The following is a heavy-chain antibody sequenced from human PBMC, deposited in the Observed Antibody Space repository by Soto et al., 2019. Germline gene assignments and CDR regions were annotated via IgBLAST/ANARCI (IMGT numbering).Heavy chain of an antibody. Sequence: SETLSLTCAVYGGSFSGYYWSWIRQPPGKGLEWIGEINHRGSTNYNPSLKSRVTISVDTSTNQLSLKMGTATAAATAVYYCGGGRNTTGTAYVHCYDYWGQGTLVTVSS. CDR3: GGGRNTTGTAYVHCYDY. D-gene: IGHD4-4*01. CDR1: GGSFSGYY. J-gene: IGHJ4*02. CDR2: INHRGST. V-gene: IGHV4-34*01.